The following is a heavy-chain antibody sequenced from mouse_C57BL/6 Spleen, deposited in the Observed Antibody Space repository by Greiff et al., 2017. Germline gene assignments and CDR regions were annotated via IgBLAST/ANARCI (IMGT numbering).Heavy chain of an antibody. CDR2: IDPGDGDT. V-gene: IGHV14-2*01. D-gene: IGHD1-1*01. J-gene: IGHJ2*01. CDR1: GFNIKDYY. Sequence: VQLQQSGAELVKPGASVKLSCTASGFNIKDYYMHWVKQRTEQGLEWIGRIDPGDGDTKYAPKFQGKATITADTSSNTAYMQLSSLTSEDTAVXYCARDYGSSPFDYWGQGTTLTVSS. CDR3: ARDYGSSPFDY.